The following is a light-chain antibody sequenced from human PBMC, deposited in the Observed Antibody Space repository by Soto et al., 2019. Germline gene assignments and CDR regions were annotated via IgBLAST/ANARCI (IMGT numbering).Light chain of an antibody. Sequence: IQMTQSPSALSASVGDRVTITCRASQDIRNELGWYQQRPGKAPKLMIYAASTLHSGVPSRFRASGSGTDFTLTLSSLQPADFATYYCLQDYNYPRTFGTGTKVDI. CDR1: QDIRNE. V-gene: IGKV1-6*01. J-gene: IGKJ1*01. CDR3: LQDYNYPRT. CDR2: AAS.